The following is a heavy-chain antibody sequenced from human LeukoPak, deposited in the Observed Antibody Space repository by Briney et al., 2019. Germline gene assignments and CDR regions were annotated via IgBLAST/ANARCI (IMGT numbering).Heavy chain of an antibody. CDR3: ARGRYCSSISCRTELDY. D-gene: IGHD2-2*01. J-gene: IGHJ4*02. V-gene: IGHV3-30*03. CDR1: GFTFSNAW. CDR2: ISYDGSNK. Sequence: GGSLRLSCAASGFTFSNAWMNWVRQAPGKGLEWVAVISYDGSNKYYADSVKGRFTISRDNSKNTLYLQMNSLRAEDTAVYYCARGRYCSSISCRTELDYWGQGTLVTVSS.